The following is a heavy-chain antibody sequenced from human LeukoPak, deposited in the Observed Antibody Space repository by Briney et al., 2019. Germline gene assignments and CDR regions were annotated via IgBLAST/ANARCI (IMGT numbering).Heavy chain of an antibody. V-gene: IGHV1-69*06. CDR2: IIPIFGTA. CDR1: GGTFSSYA. J-gene: IGHJ5*02. Sequence: SVTVSCKASGGTFSSYAISWVRQAPGQGLEWMGRIIPIFGTANYAQKFQGRVTITADKSTSTAYMELSSLRSEDTAVYYCARVPRYYDSSGYSTNWFDPWGQGTLVTVSS. D-gene: IGHD3-22*01. CDR3: ARVPRYYDSSGYSTNWFDP.